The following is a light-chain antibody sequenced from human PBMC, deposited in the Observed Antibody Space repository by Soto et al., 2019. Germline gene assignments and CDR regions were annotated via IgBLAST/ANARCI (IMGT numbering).Light chain of an antibody. CDR1: QSVSSY. J-gene: IGKJ4*01. CDR3: QQRSDWPPLT. CDR2: GAS. V-gene: IGKV3-11*01. Sequence: EIVLTQSPATLSLSPGERATLSCRASQSVSSYLAWYQQKLGQPPRLLIYGASNRATGTPARFSGSGTGTDFTLTISSLEPEDSAIYYCQQRSDWPPLTYGGGTKVEI.